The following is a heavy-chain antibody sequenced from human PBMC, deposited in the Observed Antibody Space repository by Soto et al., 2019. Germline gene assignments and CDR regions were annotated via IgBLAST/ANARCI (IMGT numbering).Heavy chain of an antibody. V-gene: IGHV1-2*02. CDR3: ARSLLDEYSSSWRSAYYGMDV. CDR1: GFTFSAYY. CDR2: INPSSGGT. J-gene: IGHJ6*02. D-gene: IGHD2-2*01. Sequence: ASVKVSCKASGFTFSAYYIYWVRQAPGQGLGWIGWINPSSGGTNNAQKFQGRVTMTRDTSTSTVYMELSDLISDDTAVYFCARSLLDEYSSSWRSAYYGMDVWGQGTTVTVSS.